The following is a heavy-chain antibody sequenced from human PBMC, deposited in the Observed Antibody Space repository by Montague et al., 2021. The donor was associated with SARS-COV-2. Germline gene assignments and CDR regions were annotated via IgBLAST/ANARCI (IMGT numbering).Heavy chain of an antibody. V-gene: IGHV3-23*01. CDR3: ARATPISAVCSLRRNQFFFGS. CDR1: GFTFSSSA. Sequence: SLRLSCAASGFTFSSSAMRWVRQAPGKGLEWVSTISGGGGSTYYADSVKGRFTISRDNSKNTLYLQMNSLRAEDTAVYYCARATPISAVCSLRRNQFFFGSWGQGTLVTVSS. J-gene: IGHJ4*02. CDR2: ISGGGGST. D-gene: IGHD2-15*01.